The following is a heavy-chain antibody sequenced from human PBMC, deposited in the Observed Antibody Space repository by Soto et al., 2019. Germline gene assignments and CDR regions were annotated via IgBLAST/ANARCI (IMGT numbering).Heavy chain of an antibody. CDR2: ISYDGSNK. V-gene: IGHV3-30*18. CDR3: AKDRQLWYYYYYYGMDV. Sequence: SLRLSCAASGFTFSSYGMHWVRQAPGKGLEWVAVISYDGSNKYYADSVKGRFTISRDNSKNTLYLQMNSLRAEDTAEYYCAKDRQLWYYYYYYGMDVWGQGTTVTVSS. D-gene: IGHD5-18*01. J-gene: IGHJ6*02. CDR1: GFTFSSYG.